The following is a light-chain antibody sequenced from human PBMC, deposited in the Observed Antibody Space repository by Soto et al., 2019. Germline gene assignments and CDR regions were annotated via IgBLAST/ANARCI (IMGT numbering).Light chain of an antibody. CDR1: SSDVGAYNY. V-gene: IGLV2-14*03. J-gene: IGLJ1*01. CDR3: SAYPATISPYV. Sequence: QSALAQPASVSGSPGQSITLSCTGTSSDVGAYNYVSWYQQHPGKAPKLIIYDVTRRPSGVSDRFSGSKSGNTASLTISGLQVEDEADYYCSAYPATISPYVFGTGTKLTVL. CDR2: DVT.